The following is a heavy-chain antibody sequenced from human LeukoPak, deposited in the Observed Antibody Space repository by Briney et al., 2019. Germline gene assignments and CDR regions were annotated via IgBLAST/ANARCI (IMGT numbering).Heavy chain of an antibody. CDR2: IKCKADGETI. J-gene: IGHJ4*02. CDR1: GFTFTNAW. V-gene: IGHV3-15*07. Sequence: GGSLRLSCAASGFTFTNAWMNWVRQAPGKGLEWVGRIKCKADGETIDYAAPVKGRFTFSRGDSKNMLYLQMNSLKSEDTAVYYCSTLTSRGLSDSWGQGTLVTVSS. D-gene: IGHD1-20*01. CDR3: STLTSRGLSDS.